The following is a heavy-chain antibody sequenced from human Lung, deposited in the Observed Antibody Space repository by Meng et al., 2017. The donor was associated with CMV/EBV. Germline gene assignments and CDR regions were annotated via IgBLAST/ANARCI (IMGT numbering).Heavy chain of an antibody. Sequence: RLQREVPGQVQPSHTRSLTCIVPGDSISVGEFFWSWFPAPAGKGLEWIGYMDYRGSTFYNPSLKSRVTISVDTSKNQFSLKLSSVTAADTAVYFCARGELLWDYWGQGTLVTVSS. D-gene: IGHD2-2*01. CDR1: GDSISVGEFF. J-gene: IGHJ4*02. CDR2: MDYRGST. V-gene: IGHV4-30-4*01. CDR3: ARGELLWDY.